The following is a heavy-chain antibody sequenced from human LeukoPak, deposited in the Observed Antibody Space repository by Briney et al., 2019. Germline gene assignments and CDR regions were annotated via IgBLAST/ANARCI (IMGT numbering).Heavy chain of an antibody. CDR1: GFTFSHYG. Sequence: PGRSLRLSCAASGFTFSHYGMHWVRQAPGKGLEWVGFIRCKAYGGTTEYAASVKGRFTISRDDSKNIAYLQMNSLKTEDTAVYYCTSVRRRISGSQGAGYWGQGTLVTVSS. CDR3: TSVRRRISGSQGAGY. D-gene: IGHD1-26*01. V-gene: IGHV3-49*04. CDR2: IRCKAYGGTT. J-gene: IGHJ4*02.